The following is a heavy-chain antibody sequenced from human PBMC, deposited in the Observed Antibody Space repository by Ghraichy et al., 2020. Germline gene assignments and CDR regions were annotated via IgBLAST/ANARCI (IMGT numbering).Heavy chain of an antibody. J-gene: IGHJ5*01. CDR1: GFTFSGYA. Sequence: GGSLRLSCAASGFTFSGYAMSWVRQAPGKGLEWVSTITWNSASTRYADSVTGRSTISRDNYKNAVYLQVTSLREDDTAVYFCAKTGDSGWFYDSWGRGTLCTVSS. V-gene: IGHV3-23*01. D-gene: IGHD6-19*01. CDR2: ITWNSAST. CDR3: AKTGDSGWFYDS.